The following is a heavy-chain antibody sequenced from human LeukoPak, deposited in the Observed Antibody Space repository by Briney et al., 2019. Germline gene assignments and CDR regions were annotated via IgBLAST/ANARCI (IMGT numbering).Heavy chain of an antibody. CDR1: GFTFISYG. CDR3: EKDFSQSRSGYHFDY. V-gene: IGHV3-23*01. D-gene: IGHD3-3*01. Sequence: GSLRLSCAASGFTFISYGMSWVRQAPGKGLEWVSAISGSGGSTYYSDSVKGRFTISRDNSKNTLYLQMNSLRAEDTAVFYCEKDFSQSRSGYHFDYWGQGTLVTVSS. J-gene: IGHJ4*02. CDR2: ISGSGGST.